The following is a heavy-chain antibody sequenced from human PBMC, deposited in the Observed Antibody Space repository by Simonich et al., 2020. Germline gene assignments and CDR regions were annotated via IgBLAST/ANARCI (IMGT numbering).Heavy chain of an antibody. CDR1: GYTFTSYG. CDR3: ARSTTGTTAFDI. CDR2: VSAYNGNK. Sequence: QVQLVQSGAEVKKPGASVKVSCKASGYTFTSYGISWVRQAPGQGLEWMGRVSAYNGNKNYAQKRKGRVTMTTDTSTSTDYKELRSLRSDDTAVYYCARSTTGTTAFDIWGQGTMVTVSS. J-gene: IGHJ3*02. V-gene: IGHV1-18*01. D-gene: IGHD1-1*01.